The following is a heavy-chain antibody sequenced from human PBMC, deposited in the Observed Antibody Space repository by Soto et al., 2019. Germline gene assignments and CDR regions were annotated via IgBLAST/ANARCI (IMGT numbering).Heavy chain of an antibody. D-gene: IGHD4-17*01. Sequence: GASVKVSCKASGGTFNSESISWVRQAPGQGLEWMGGVIPMFGTADYAQKFQGRVTITADTSTSTAYMELRSLRSEDTAVYYCARDDLGAVTDIWGQGTMVTVSS. V-gene: IGHV1-69*06. CDR2: VIPMFGTA. CDR1: GGTFNSES. CDR3: ARDDLGAVTDI. J-gene: IGHJ3*02.